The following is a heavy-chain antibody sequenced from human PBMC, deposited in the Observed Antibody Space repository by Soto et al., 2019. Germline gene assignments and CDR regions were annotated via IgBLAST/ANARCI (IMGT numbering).Heavy chain of an antibody. CDR2: IIPIFGTA. CDR1: GGTFSSYA. V-gene: IGHV1-69*13. D-gene: IGHD5-18*01. CDR3: ARALQLTEDFDY. J-gene: IGHJ4*02. Sequence: GASVKVSCKDPGGTFSSYAISWARHAHGQGLEWMGGIIPIFGTANYAQKFQGRVTITADESTSTAYMELSSLRSEDTSFYYCARALQLTEDFDYWGQPTLLTVSS.